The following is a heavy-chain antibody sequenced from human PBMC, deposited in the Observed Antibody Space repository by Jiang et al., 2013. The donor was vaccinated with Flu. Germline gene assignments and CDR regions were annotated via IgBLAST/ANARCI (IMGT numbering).Heavy chain of an antibody. CDR1: TFSSYG. Sequence: TFSSYGMHWVRQAPGKGLEWVAVISYDGSNKYYADSVKGRFTISRDNSKNTLYLQMNSLRAEDTAVYYCAKDTDYRLDYWGQGTLVTVSS. CDR2: ISYDGSNK. CDR3: AKDTDYRLDY. J-gene: IGHJ4*02. D-gene: IGHD4-11*01. V-gene: IGHV3-30*18.